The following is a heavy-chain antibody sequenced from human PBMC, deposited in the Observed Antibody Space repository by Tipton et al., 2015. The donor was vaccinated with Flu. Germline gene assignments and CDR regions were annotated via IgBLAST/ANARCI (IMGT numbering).Heavy chain of an antibody. CDR2: TYYRTKWYN. Sequence: TLSLTCAISGDSVSSNSAAWSWIRQPPSRGLEWLGRTYYRTKWYNDYAVSVKRRITINPDTSKNQLSLQLNSVTPEDTAVYYCARVGSNRLFKSWGQGTLVTVS. CDR3: ARVGSNRLFKS. CDR1: GDSVSSNSAA. D-gene: IGHD1-14*01. J-gene: IGHJ5*02. V-gene: IGHV6-1*01.